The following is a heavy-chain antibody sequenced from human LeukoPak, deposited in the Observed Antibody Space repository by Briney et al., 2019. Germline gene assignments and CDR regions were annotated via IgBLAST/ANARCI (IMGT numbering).Heavy chain of an antibody. D-gene: IGHD3-10*01. V-gene: IGHV3-23*01. CDR2: ITESGGST. J-gene: IGHJ4*02. CDR3: AKGRGGFFDY. CDR1: GFTFSNYA. Sequence: PGGSLRLSCAASGFTFSNYAMSWVRQAPGKGLEWVSGITESGGSTFLADSVKGRFTISRDSSKNTLYLQMNSLRADDTAVYYCAKGRGGFFDYWGQGTLVTVSS.